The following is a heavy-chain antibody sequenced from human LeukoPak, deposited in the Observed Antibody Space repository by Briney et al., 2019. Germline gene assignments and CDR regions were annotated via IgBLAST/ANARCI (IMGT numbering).Heavy chain of an antibody. J-gene: IGHJ4*02. D-gene: IGHD3-10*01. Sequence: SETLSLTCTVSGGSISSYYWSWIRQPPGKGLEWIGYIYYSGSTNYNPALKSRGTISVHTPKNQSSLKLSSVAAADTAVYYCARDRGALLRGFDYWGQGTLVTVSS. V-gene: IGHV4-59*01. CDR1: GGSISSYY. CDR2: IYYSGST. CDR3: ARDRGALLRGFDY.